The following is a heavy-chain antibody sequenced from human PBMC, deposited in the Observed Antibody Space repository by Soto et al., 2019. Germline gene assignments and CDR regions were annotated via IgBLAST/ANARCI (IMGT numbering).Heavy chain of an antibody. D-gene: IGHD3-16*02. CDR1: GGSISSSNW. Sequence: SETLSLTCAVSGGSISSSNWWSWVRQPPGXGLEWIGEIYHSGSTNYNPSLKSRVTISVDKSKNQFSLKLSSVTAADTAVYYCARRGLGRIMITFGGVIATLGAFDIWGQGTMVTVSS. J-gene: IGHJ3*02. CDR2: IYHSGST. CDR3: ARRGLGRIMITFGGVIATLGAFDI. V-gene: IGHV4-4*02.